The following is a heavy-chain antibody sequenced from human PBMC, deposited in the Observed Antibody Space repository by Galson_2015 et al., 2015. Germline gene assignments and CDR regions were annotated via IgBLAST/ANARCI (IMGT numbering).Heavy chain of an antibody. J-gene: IGHJ4*02. Sequence: SLRLSCAVSGFTFSSYGMHWVRQAPGKGLEWVAVISYDGSNKYYADSVKGRFTISRDNSKNTLYLQMNSLRAEDTAVYYCAKVRSSGWYVTYAFDYWGQGTLVTVSS. CDR3: AKVRSSGWYVTYAFDY. V-gene: IGHV3-30*18. CDR2: ISYDGSNK. D-gene: IGHD6-19*01. CDR1: GFTFSSYG.